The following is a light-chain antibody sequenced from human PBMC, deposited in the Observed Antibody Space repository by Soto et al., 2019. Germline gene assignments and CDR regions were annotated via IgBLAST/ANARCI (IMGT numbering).Light chain of an antibody. V-gene: IGLV1-40*01. J-gene: IGLJ3*02. CDR1: SSYIGAGYD. CDR2: ANS. Sequence: QSVLTQPPSVSGAPWQRVTISCTGSSSYIGAGYDVHWYQQLPGTAPKLLIYANSNRPSGVPDRFSGSKSGTSASLAITGLQAEDEADYYCQSYDSSLSGWVFGGGTKLTVL. CDR3: QSYDSSLSGWV.